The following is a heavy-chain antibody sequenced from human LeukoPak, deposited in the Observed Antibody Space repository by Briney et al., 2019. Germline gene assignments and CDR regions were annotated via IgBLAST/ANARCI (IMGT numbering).Heavy chain of an antibody. D-gene: IGHD4-17*01. J-gene: IGHJ4*02. V-gene: IGHV3-74*01. CDR3: ARDQVDGNYGYYFDY. CDR2: INSDGSST. CDR1: GFTFSSYW. Sequence: GGSLRLSCAASGFTFSSYWMHWVRQAPGKGLVWVSRINSDGSSTTYADSVRGRFTISRDNSKNTLYLQMNSLRAEDTAVYYCARDQVDGNYGYYFDYWGQGTLVTVSS.